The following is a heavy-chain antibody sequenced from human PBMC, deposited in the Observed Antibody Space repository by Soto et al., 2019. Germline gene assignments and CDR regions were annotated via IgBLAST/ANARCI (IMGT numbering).Heavy chain of an antibody. CDR3: AARDDSSGYYLGTFDI. CDR1: GYSFTSYW. V-gene: IGHV5-51*01. J-gene: IGHJ3*02. D-gene: IGHD3-22*01. Sequence: PGESLKISCKGSGYSFTSYWIGWVRQMPGKGLEWTGIIYPGDSDTRYSPSFQGQVTISADKSISTAYLQWSSLKASDTAMYYCAARDDSSGYYLGTFDIWGQGTMVTVSS. CDR2: IYPGDSDT.